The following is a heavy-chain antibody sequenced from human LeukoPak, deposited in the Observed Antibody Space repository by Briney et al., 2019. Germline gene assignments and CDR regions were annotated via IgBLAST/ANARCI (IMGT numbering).Heavy chain of an antibody. CDR3: AATYYYDSSGYYYFGAGYFDY. V-gene: IGHV4-4*07. CDR1: GGSISSYY. J-gene: IGHJ4*02. CDR2: IYISGST. D-gene: IGHD3-22*01. Sequence: PSETLSLTCTVSGGSISSYYWSWIRQPAGKGLEWIGRIYISGSTNYNPSLKSRVTMSVDTSKNQFSLKLSSVTTADTAVYYCAATYYYDSSGYYYFGAGYFDYWGQGTLVTVSS.